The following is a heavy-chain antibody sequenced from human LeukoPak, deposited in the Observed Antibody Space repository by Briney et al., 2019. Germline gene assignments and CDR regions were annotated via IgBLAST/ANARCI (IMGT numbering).Heavy chain of an antibody. V-gene: IGHV3-23*01. CDR3: AKDRYSSGWYDFDY. J-gene: IGHJ4*02. CDR1: GFTFSSYA. D-gene: IGHD6-19*01. Sequence: AGGSLRLSCAASGFTFSSYAMSWVRQAPGKGLEWVSAISGSGGSTYYADSVKGRFTISRDNSKNTLYLQMNSLRAEDTAVCYCAKDRYSSGWYDFDYWGQGTLVTVSS. CDR2: ISGSGGST.